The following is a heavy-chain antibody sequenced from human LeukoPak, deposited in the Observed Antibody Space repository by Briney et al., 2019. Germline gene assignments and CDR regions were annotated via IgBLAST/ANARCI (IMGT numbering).Heavy chain of an antibody. CDR3: ARLLAVPAGYYYFDN. V-gene: IGHV2-70*11. Sequence: ESGPALVKPTQTLKLTCTFSGFSLSTRGMCVSWIRQPPGKALEWLARIDWGDDKYYTTSLRTRLNISKDTSKNQVVLTMTNMDPVDTATYYCARLLAVPAGYYYFDNWGQGTLVTVSS. J-gene: IGHJ4*02. CDR1: GFSLSTRGMC. D-gene: IGHD2-2*01. CDR2: IDWGDDK.